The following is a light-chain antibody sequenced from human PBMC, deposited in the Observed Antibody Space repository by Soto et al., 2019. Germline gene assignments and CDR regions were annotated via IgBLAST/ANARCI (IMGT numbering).Light chain of an antibody. V-gene: IGLV1-44*01. CDR2: SNN. CDR3: AAWDDSLNGFDV. J-gene: IGLJ1*01. Sequence: SVLTQPPSASGTPGQRVTISCSGSSSNIGSNTVNWYQQLPGTAPKLLIYSNNQRPSGVPDRFSGSKSGTSASLAISGLQSEDEADYYCAAWDDSLNGFDVFGTGTKLTVL. CDR1: SSNIGSNT.